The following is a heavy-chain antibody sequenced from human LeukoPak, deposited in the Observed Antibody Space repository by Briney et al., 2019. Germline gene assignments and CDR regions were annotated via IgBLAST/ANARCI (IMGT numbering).Heavy chain of an antibody. CDR1: GGSFSGYY. V-gene: IGHV4-34*01. CDR3: AKPYGDYYYYYMDV. CDR2: INHSGST. J-gene: IGHJ6*03. Sequence: PSETLSLTCAVYGGSFSGYYWSWIRQPPGKGLEWIGEINHSGSTNYNPSLKSQVTISVDTSKNQFSLKLSSVTAADTAVYYCAKPYGDYYYYYMDVWGKGTTVTVSS. D-gene: IGHD4-17*01.